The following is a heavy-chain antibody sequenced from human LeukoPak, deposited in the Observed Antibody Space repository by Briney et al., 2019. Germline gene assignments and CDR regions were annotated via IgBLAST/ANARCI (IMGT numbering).Heavy chain of an antibody. CDR1: GFTVSSNY. CDR3: AREGTYYDSSGYHFPIDY. D-gene: IGHD3-22*01. V-gene: IGHV3-53*04. CDR2: IYSGGST. J-gene: IGHJ4*02. Sequence: GGSLRLSCAASGFTVSSNYMSWVRMAPGKGLEWVSVIYSGGSTYYADSVKGRFTISRHNSKNTLYLQMNSLRAEDTAMYYCAREGTYYDSSGYHFPIDYWGQGTLVTVSS.